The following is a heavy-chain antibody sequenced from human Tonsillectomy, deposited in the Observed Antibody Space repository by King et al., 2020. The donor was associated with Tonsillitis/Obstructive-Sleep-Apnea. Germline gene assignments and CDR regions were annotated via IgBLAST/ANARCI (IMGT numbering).Heavy chain of an antibody. CDR3: AKGTPAAAEDWFDP. V-gene: IGHV3-9*01. Sequence: DVQLVESGGGLAQPGRSLRLSCAASGFTFDDYAMHWVRQAPGKGLEWVSGISWNGDSIVYADSVKGRFTISRDNARTSLYLQMNSLSVEDTALYYCAKGTPAAAEDWFDPWGQGTLVTVSS. CDR2: ISWNGDSI. D-gene: IGHD6-13*01. J-gene: IGHJ5*02. CDR1: GFTFDDYA.